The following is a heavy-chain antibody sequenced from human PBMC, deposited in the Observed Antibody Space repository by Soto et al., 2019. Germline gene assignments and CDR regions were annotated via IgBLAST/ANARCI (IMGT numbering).Heavy chain of an antibody. D-gene: IGHD1-1*01. CDR2: IIPIFRTP. J-gene: IGHJ6*02. CDR3: ARDKGRGQLGGNYYYALDV. CDR1: GDTFDTFV. V-gene: IGHV1-69*12. Sequence: QVQLEQSGAEVPKPGSSVKLSCKTSGDTFDTFVISWVRQAPGQGLEWMGGIIPIFRTPDYAQKFQGRVTNTAAVPTSTAYMELSSLRSEDTAVYCCARDKGRGQLGGNYYYALDVWGQGTTVTASS.